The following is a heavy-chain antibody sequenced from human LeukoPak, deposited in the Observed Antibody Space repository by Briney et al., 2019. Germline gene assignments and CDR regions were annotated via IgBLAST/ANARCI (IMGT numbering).Heavy chain of an antibody. Sequence: GGCLRLSCAASGFTFDDYAMPWVRQAPGKGLEWVSLISGDGGSTYYADSVKGRFTIYRENSKDSLYLQMNSLRTEDTALYYCAKDTEPRGTTYYDFWSGYYTSGYFQHWGQGTLVTVSS. V-gene: IGHV3-43*02. D-gene: IGHD3-3*01. J-gene: IGHJ1*01. CDR2: ISGDGGST. CDR3: AKDTEPRGTTYYDFWSGYYTSGYFQH. CDR1: GFTFDDYA.